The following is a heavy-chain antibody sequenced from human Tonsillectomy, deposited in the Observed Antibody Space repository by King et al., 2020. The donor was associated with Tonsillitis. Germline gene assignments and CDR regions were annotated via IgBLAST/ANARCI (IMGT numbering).Heavy chain of an antibody. CDR1: GFTFSNAW. CDR2: IKSKTDGGTT. V-gene: IGHV3-15*01. J-gene: IGHJ6*03. D-gene: IGHD3-22*01. Sequence: VQLVESGGGLVKPGGSLRLSCAASGFTFSNAWMSWVRQAPGKGLEWVGRIKSKTDGGTTDYAAPVKGRFTISRDDSKNTLYLQMKSLKTEDTAVYYCTTDSQDYYDSSGYYYFYYMDVWGKGTTVTVSS. CDR3: TTDSQDYYDSSGYYYFYYMDV.